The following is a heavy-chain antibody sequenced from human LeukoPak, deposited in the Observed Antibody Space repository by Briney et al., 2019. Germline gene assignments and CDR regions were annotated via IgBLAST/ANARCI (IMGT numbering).Heavy chain of an antibody. CDR3: ARGRGWGTFDI. CDR2: TWFDGSDK. CDR1: GFMFSSYG. D-gene: IGHD3-10*01. V-gene: IGHV3-33*01. Sequence: GGSLRLSRAASGFMFSSYGMHWVRQAPGKGLEWVAVTWFDGSDKFYADSVKGRFTTSRENAKNSLYLQMNSLRVGDTAVYYCARGRGWGTFDIWGQGTMVTVSS. J-gene: IGHJ3*02.